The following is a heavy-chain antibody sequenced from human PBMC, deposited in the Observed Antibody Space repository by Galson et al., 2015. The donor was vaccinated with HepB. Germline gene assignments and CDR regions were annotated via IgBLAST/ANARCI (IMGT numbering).Heavy chain of an antibody. CDR3: ARENELVAARGPPYYYYYYGMDV. D-gene: IGHD2-15*01. CDR2: ISYDGSNK. J-gene: IGHJ6*02. V-gene: IGHV3-30-3*01. CDR1: GFTFSSYA. Sequence: SLRLSCAASGFTFSSYAMHWVRQAPGKGLEWVAVISYDGSNKYYADSVKGRFTISRDNSKNTLYLQMNSLRAEDTAVYYCARENELVAARGPPYYYYYYGMDVWGQGTTVTVSS.